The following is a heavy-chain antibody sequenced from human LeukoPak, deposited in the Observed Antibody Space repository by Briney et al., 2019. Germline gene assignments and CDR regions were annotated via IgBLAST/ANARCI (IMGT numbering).Heavy chain of an antibody. CDR1: GFTFDDYA. Sequence: QTGGSLRLSCAASGFTFDDYAMHWVRQAPGKGLEWVSGISWNSGSIGYADSVKGRFTISRDNAKNSLYLQMNSLRAEDTALYYCANVVAVAATHQYFQHWGQGTLVTVSS. V-gene: IGHV3-9*01. CDR3: ANVVAVAATHQYFQH. CDR2: ISWNSGSI. J-gene: IGHJ1*01. D-gene: IGHD2-15*01.